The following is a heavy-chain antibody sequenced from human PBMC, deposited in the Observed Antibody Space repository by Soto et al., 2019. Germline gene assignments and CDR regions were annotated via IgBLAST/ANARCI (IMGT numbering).Heavy chain of an antibody. CDR1: GFTFDDYA. CDR2: ISWNSGSI. V-gene: IGHV3-9*01. D-gene: IGHD6-6*01. CDR3: AKAREYSSSSGLFDY. Sequence: GGSLRLSCAASGFTFDDYAMHWVRQAPGKGLEWVSGISWNSGSIGYADSVKGRFTISRDNAKNSLYLQMNSLRAEDTALYYCAKAREYSSSSGLFDYWGQGTLVTVSS. J-gene: IGHJ4*02.